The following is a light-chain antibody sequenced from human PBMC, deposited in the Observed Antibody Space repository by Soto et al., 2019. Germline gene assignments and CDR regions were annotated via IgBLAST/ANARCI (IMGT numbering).Light chain of an antibody. CDR2: AAS. CDR1: QSISSY. J-gene: IGKJ1*01. Sequence: DIQITQSPSSLSASVGDRVTITCRASQSISSYLNWYQQKPGKAPKLLIFAASSLQSGVPSRFRGSRSGPDFTLTISSLQPEDFATYYCQQSYSSPPTFGQGTKVDIK. V-gene: IGKV1-39*01. CDR3: QQSYSSPPT.